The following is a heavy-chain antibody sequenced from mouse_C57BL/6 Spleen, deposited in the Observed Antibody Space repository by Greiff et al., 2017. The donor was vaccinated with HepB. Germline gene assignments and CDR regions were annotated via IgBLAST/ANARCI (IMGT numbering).Heavy chain of an antibody. CDR2: IDPSDSYT. CDR1: GYTFTSYW. Sequence: QVQLQQPGAELVMPGASVKLSCKASGYTFTSYWMHWVKQRPGQGLEWIGEIDPSDSYTNYNQKFKGKSTLTVDKSSSTAYMQLSSLTSEDSAVYYCARTTTEGYCDVWGTGTTVTVSS. V-gene: IGHV1-69*01. CDR3: ARTTTEGYCDV. D-gene: IGHD1-1*01. J-gene: IGHJ1*03.